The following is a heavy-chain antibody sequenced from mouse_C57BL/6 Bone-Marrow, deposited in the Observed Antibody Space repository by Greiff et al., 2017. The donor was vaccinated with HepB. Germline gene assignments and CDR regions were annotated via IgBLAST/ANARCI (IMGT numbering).Heavy chain of an antibody. D-gene: IGHD1-1*01. V-gene: IGHV1-59*01. J-gene: IGHJ2*01. CDR1: GYTFTSYW. Sequence: QVQLQQPGAELVRPGTSVKLSCKASGYTFTSYWMHWVKQRPGQGLEWIGVIDPSDSYTNYNQKFKGKATLTVDTSSSTAYMQLSSLTSEDSAVYYCARSEGYYYGSKDYWGQGTTLTVSS. CDR3: ARSEGYYYGSKDY. CDR2: IDPSDSYT.